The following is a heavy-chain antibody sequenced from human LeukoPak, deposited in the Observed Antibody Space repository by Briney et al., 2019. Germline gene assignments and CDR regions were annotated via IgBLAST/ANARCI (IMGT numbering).Heavy chain of an antibody. CDR1: GGSISSYY. CDR2: IYHSGST. D-gene: IGHD3-10*01. J-gene: IGHJ4*02. Sequence: PSETLSLTCTVSGGSISSYYWSWLRQPPGKGLDWIGYIYHSGSTNYNPSLKSRFTISLDTSKNQFSLKLSSVTAADTAVYYCARTYYYGSGRCLDYWGQGTLVTVSS. CDR3: ARTYYYGSGRCLDY. V-gene: IGHV4-59*01.